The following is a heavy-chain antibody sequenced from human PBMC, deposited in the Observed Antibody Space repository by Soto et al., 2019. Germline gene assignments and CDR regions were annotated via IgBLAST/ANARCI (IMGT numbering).Heavy chain of an antibody. CDR3: ATDGAANSGNFYAFDI. CDR2: VTPYKADT. V-gene: IGHV1-18*04. Sequence: QAQLVQSGAEVKKSGASVRVSCKASGYTLTNYGVTWVRQAPGQGLEWLGRVTPYKADTNSAQNLQGRVTMATDTSTNTAYLELRSLRPDDTAVYFCATDGAANSGNFYAFDIWGQGTMVTVSA. D-gene: IGHD5-12*01. J-gene: IGHJ3*02. CDR1: GYTLTNYG.